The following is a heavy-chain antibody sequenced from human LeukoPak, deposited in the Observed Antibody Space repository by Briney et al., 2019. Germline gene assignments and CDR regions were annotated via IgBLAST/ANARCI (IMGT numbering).Heavy chain of an antibody. J-gene: IGHJ4*02. CDR3: AKVLGQWTHALLFDS. Sequence: PGGSLRLSCAASGFTFRTYSMNWVRQAPGKGLEWVSVIGASGGSTYYADSVKGRFTISRDNSKSTLYLQMNSLRTEDSAVYHCAKVLGQWTHALLFDSWGQGTLVTVSS. CDR2: IGASGGST. CDR1: GFTFRTYS. V-gene: IGHV3-23*01. D-gene: IGHD6-19*01.